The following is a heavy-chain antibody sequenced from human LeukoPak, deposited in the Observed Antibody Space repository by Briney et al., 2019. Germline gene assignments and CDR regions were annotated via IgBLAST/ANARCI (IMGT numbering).Heavy chain of an antibody. CDR1: GYTFTNYG. CDR3: ARVTSVAGRLGNY. D-gene: IGHD6-19*01. J-gene: IGHJ4*02. Sequence: GASVKVSCKASGYTFTNYGISWVRQAPGQGLEWMGWISAYNGNTNYAQKLQGRVTMTTDTSTSTAYMELSRLRSDDTAVYYCARVTSVAGRLGNYWGQGTLVTVSS. V-gene: IGHV1-18*01. CDR2: ISAYNGNT.